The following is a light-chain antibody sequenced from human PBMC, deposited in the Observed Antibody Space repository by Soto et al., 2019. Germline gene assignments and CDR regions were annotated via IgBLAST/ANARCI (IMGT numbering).Light chain of an antibody. CDR1: LSMSRW. CDR2: DAS. CDR3: QQYNSYSPLT. Sequence: DIQMTQSPSTLSAPVVYRFTITCLASLSMSRWLAWYQQKPGKAPKLLIYDASSLEGGVPSRFSGSGSGTEFTLTINNLQPDDFATYYCQQYNSYSPLTFGGGTKVDIK. J-gene: IGKJ4*01. V-gene: IGKV1-5*01.